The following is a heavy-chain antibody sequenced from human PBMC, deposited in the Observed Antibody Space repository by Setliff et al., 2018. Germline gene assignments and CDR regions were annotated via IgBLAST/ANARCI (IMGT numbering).Heavy chain of an antibody. J-gene: IGHJ2*01. CDR3: ARGNYAYWYFDL. CDR2: LSPSGNT. V-gene: IGHV4-4*07. CDR1: GGSISSDY. Sequence: SETLSLTCVVSGGSISSDYWGWIRQPAGKGLEWIGRLSPSGNTDYSPSLKSRVTMSLDTSKNYFSLKLKSVTAADTAIYFCARGNYAYWYFDLWGRGTLVTVSS. D-gene: IGHD1-7*01.